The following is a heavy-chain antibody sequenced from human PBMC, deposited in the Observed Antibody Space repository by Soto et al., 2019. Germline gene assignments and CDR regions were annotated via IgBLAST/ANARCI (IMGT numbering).Heavy chain of an antibody. Sequence: QVQLQQWGAGLLKPSETLSLTCAVYGGSFSGYYWSWIRQPPGKGLEWIGEINHSGSTNYNPSLKSRVTISVDTSKNQFSLKLSSVTAADTAVYYCARGPSDYYGSGSYYLAFDIWDQGTMVTVSS. CDR2: INHSGST. CDR3: ARGPSDYYGSGSYYLAFDI. D-gene: IGHD3-10*01. V-gene: IGHV4-34*01. CDR1: GGSFSGYY. J-gene: IGHJ3*02.